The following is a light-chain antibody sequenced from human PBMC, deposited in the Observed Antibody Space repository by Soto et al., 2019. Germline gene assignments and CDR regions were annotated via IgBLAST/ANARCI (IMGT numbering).Light chain of an antibody. CDR1: ETVAGSY. CDR3: QQHSKWPQT. J-gene: IGKJ1*01. V-gene: IGKV3D-20*02. CDR2: GAS. Sequence: EIVLTQSPGTLSLSPGERATLSCRASETVAGSYLAWYQQKPGQAPRLLIHGASTRATGIADRFSGSGSGTVFTLTISSLEPEDFGVYYCQQHSKWPQTFGQGTKVDIK.